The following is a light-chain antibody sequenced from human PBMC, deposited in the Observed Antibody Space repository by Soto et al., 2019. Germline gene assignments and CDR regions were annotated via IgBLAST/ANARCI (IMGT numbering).Light chain of an antibody. J-gene: IGLJ2*01. CDR3: GADHGSGSNFAVV. Sequence: QLVLTQPPSASASLGDSVTLTCTLSSGYSNYKVDWYQQRPGKGPRFVMRVGTGGIVGSKGDGIPDRFSVLGSGLNRYLTIKNSQEEDESDYHWGADHGSGSNFAVVFGGGTKLTVL. CDR2: VGTGGIVG. V-gene: IGLV9-49*01. CDR1: SGYSNYK.